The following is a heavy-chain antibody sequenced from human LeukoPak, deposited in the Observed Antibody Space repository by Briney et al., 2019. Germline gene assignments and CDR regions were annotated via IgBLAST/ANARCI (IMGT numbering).Heavy chain of an antibody. Sequence: SETLSLTCTVSGGSISSGGYYWSWIRQHPGKGLEWIGYIYYSGSTYYNPSLKSRVTISVDTSKNQFSLRLSSVTAADTAVYFCALGYCGGGSCYAREYFQHWGQGTLVTVSS. J-gene: IGHJ1*01. V-gene: IGHV4-31*03. CDR2: IYYSGST. D-gene: IGHD2-15*01. CDR3: ALGYCGGGSCYAREYFQH. CDR1: GGSISSGGYY.